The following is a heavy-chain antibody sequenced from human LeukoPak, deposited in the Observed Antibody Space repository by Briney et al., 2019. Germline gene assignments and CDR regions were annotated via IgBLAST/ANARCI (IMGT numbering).Heavy chain of an antibody. CDR1: GGSISSSSYY. V-gene: IGHV4-39*07. D-gene: IGHD3-10*01. Sequence: SETLSLTCTVSGGSISSSSYYWGWIRQPPGKGLEWIGEINHSGSTNYNPSLKSRVTISVDTSKNQFSLKLSSVTAADTAVYYCARSYGSGSYSYYMDVWGKGTTVTISS. J-gene: IGHJ6*03. CDR2: INHSGST. CDR3: ARSYGSGSYSYYMDV.